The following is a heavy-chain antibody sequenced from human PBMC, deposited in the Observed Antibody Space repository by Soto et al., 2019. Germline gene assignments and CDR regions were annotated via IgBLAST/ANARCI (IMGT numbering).Heavy chain of an antibody. CDR3: ARDSSGWYLVDY. CDR1: GYTFTSYA. J-gene: IGHJ4*02. CDR2: INAGNGNT. Sequence: ASVKVSCTASGYTFTSYAMHWVRQAPGQRLEWMGWINAGNGNTKYSQKFQGRVTITRDTSASTAYMELSSLRSEDTAVYYCARDSSGWYLVDYWGQGTLVTVS. D-gene: IGHD6-19*01. V-gene: IGHV1-3*01.